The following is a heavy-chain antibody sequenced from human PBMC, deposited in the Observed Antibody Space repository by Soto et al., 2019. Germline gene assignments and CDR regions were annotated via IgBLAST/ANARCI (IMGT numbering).Heavy chain of an antibody. Sequence: GGSLRLSCAASGFTFSDYYMSWIRQAPGKGLEWVSYISSSSSYTNYADSVKGRFTISRDNAKNSLYLQMNSLRAEDTAVYYCARALAAAGGWFDPWGQGTLVTVSS. CDR1: GFTFSDYY. CDR3: ARALAAAGGWFDP. J-gene: IGHJ5*02. CDR2: ISSSSSYT. D-gene: IGHD6-13*01. V-gene: IGHV3-11*06.